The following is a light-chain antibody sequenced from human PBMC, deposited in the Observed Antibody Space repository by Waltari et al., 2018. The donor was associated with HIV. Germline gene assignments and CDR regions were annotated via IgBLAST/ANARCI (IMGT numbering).Light chain of an antibody. CDR1: SSNIGSHY. CDR3: LSWDDSLRVWV. V-gene: IGLV1-47*01. CDR2: RNN. Sequence: QSVVTQPPSASGTPGQRVTISCSGSSSNIGSHYVYWYQQLPGTAPKLLIHRNNLLPSGVPDRFSASKSGTSASLAISGLRSEDEADYYCLSWDDSLRVWVFGGGTKVTVL. J-gene: IGLJ3*02.